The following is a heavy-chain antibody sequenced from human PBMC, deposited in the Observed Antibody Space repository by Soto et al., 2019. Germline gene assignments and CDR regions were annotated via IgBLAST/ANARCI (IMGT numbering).Heavy chain of an antibody. CDR3: AREGKTLGPFDY. D-gene: IGHD3-16*01. J-gene: IGHJ4*02. Sequence: SETLSLTCTVSGGSLSSYYWSWIRRPPGMGLEWIASISYSGTTNYNSSLKSRVTISIDTSKNQFSLKFNSVTAADTAVYYCAREGKTLGPFDYGGQGALVTVS. CDR2: ISYSGTT. CDR1: GGSLSSYY. V-gene: IGHV4-59*01.